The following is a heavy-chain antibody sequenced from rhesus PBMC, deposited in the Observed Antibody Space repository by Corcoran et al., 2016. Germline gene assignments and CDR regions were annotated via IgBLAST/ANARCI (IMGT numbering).Heavy chain of an antibody. Sequence: QVQLQESGPGLVKPSETLSLTCAVSGYSISRGYDWRWIRQPPGKGLEWFGYIYGSSGSTNCNPSLNNRVSIAKETSTNQFSLKLSSVTAADTAVYYCARERGDYYAYYFDYWGQGVLVTVSS. D-gene: IGHD3-34*01. CDR1: GYSISRGYD. V-gene: IGHV4-127*01. CDR3: ARERGDYYAYYFDY. J-gene: IGHJ4*01. CDR2: IYGSSGST.